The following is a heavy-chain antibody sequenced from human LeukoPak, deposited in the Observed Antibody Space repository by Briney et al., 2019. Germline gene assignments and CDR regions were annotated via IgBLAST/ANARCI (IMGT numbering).Heavy chain of an antibody. Sequence: PGGSLRLSCAASGFTFSDYYMSWIRQAPGKGLEWISSIGKTSRDMYYADSVRGRFTISRDNAKNSLFLLMNSLRVEDTSVYYCVRGDNRDYWGQGTLVTVSS. V-gene: IGHV3-11*06. J-gene: IGHJ4*02. CDR2: IGKTSRDM. CDR3: VRGDNRDY. D-gene: IGHD1-14*01. CDR1: GFTFSDYY.